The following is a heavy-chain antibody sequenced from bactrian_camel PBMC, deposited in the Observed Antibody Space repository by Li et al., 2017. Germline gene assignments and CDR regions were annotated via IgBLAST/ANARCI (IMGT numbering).Heavy chain of an antibody. D-gene: IGHD1*01. CDR1: GFTSSTVS. CDR2: INSGGGST. Sequence: QLVESGGGLVQPGGSLRLSCVAPGFTSSTVSMNWVRQAPGKGLEWASAINSGGGSTYYADSVKGRFTTSRDSAKNTLSLQMNSLKPEDTAMYYCAADAIPLWSLYEYTYWGQGTQVTVS. V-gene: IGHV3S25*01. J-gene: IGHJ4*01. CDR3: AADAIPLWSLYEYTY.